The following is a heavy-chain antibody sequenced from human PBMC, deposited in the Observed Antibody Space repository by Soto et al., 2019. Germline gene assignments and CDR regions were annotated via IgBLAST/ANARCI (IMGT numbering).Heavy chain of an antibody. CDR3: ARDPSTINKLIGVWFDP. CDR1: GDTFGRFT. CDR2: IKPISDIT. D-gene: IGHD4-4*01. J-gene: IGHJ5*02. V-gene: IGHV1-69*13. Sequence: SVKVSCKASGDTFGRFTINWVRQAPGQGLEWMGGIKPISDITNYAQRFQGRVTFTADASTSTVYLELSSLRSEDTAMYYCARDPSTINKLIGVWFDPWGQGTLVTVSS.